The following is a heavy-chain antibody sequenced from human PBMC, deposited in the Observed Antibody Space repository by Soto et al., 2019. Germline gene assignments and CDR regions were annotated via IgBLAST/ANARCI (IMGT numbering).Heavy chain of an antibody. D-gene: IGHD4-17*01. CDR1: GFSLTTSGVG. J-gene: IGHJ5*02. V-gene: IGHV2-5*02. CDR2: IYWDDDK. CDR3: AHRTTTVTWGFAP. Sequence: QITLKESGATLVKPTQTLTLTCTFSGFSLTTSGVGVGWIRQPPGKTLEVPALIYWDDDKRNSPSLKSRLTITNDTSKNQVVLRMSNVDPADTPTYICAHRTTTVTWGFAPGGQGTLVTVSS.